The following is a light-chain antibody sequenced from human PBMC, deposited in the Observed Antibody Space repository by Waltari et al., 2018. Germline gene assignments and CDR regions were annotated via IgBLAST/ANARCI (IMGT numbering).Light chain of an antibody. J-gene: IGKJ1*01. CDR2: RAS. Sequence: DIQMTQSPSSLSASVGDRVTITCRASQDINSNLAWYQQKPGKAPNLLIYRASTLQRAVPSRFGGSRSGTDFTLTISSLQPEDFATYYCQQHNANPRTFGQGTKVEI. CDR1: QDINSN. CDR3: QQHNANPRT. V-gene: IGKV1-9*01.